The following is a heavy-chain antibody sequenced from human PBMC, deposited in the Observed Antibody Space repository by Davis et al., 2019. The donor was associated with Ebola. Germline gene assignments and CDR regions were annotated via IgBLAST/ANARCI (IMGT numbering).Heavy chain of an antibody. V-gene: IGHV3-73*01. CDR1: GFTFSGSA. J-gene: IGHJ6*02. Sequence: GESLKISCAASGFTFSGSAMHWVRQASGKGLEWVGRIRSKANSYATAYAASVKGRFTISRDDSKNTAYLQMNSLKTEDTAVYYCTTRITMIVVVIQDYYYGMDVWGQGTTVTVSS. D-gene: IGHD3-22*01. CDR2: IRSKANSYAT. CDR3: TTRITMIVVVIQDYYYGMDV.